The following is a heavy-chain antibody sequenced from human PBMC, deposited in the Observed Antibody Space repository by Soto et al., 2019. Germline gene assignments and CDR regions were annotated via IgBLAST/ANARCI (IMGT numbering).Heavy chain of an antibody. CDR3: AKEVSLGSTVDLGY. CDR2: ISGSGGST. CDR1: GFTFSIFA. Sequence: LRLSCAASGFTFSIFAMSGVRQSPGKGLEWVSTISGSGGSTYYADAVKGRLTISRDNSMGTLYLQMKSLRVEDTAIYYCAKEVSLGSTVDLGYWGQGTLVTVSS. D-gene: IGHD7-27*01. J-gene: IGHJ4*02. V-gene: IGHV3-23*01.